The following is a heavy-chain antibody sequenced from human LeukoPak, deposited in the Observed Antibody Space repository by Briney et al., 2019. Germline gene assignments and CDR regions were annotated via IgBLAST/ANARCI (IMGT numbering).Heavy chain of an antibody. CDR2: IWYDGSNK. J-gene: IGHJ5*02. Sequence: PGGSLRLSCAASGFTFINYWMSWVRQAPGKGLEWVAVIWYDGSNKYYADSVKGRFTISRDNSKNTLYLQMNSLRAEDTAVYYCARRYCSGGSCYSFRGDWFDPWGQGTLVTVSS. CDR1: GFTFINYW. CDR3: ARRYCSGGSCYSFRGDWFDP. D-gene: IGHD2-15*01. V-gene: IGHV3-33*08.